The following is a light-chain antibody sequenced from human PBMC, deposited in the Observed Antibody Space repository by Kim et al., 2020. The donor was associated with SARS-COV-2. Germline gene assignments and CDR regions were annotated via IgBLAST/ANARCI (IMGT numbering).Light chain of an antibody. Sequence: SVPTPCRASQGIDHFLPWYHPKPGRAPQLLIYAASTLQTAVPSRFSGSGYGTDFPVTISSLQPEDFATYYCQPVYDYPITFGQGTRLEIK. CDR2: AAS. J-gene: IGKJ5*01. CDR1: QGIDHF. CDR3: QPVYDYPIT. V-gene: IGKV1-9*01.